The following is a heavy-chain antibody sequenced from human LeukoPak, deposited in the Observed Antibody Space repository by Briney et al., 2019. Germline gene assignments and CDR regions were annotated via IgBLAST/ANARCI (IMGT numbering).Heavy chain of an antibody. D-gene: IGHD6-13*01. CDR2: ISYDGSNK. CDR3: AKGPGIAAPEFDY. Sequence: GGSLRLSCAASGFTFSSYGMHWVRQAPGKGLEWVAVISYDGSNKYYADSVKGRFTISRDNAKNSLYLQMNSLRAEDMALYYCAKGPGIAAPEFDYWGQGTLVTVSS. J-gene: IGHJ4*02. CDR1: GFTFSSYG. V-gene: IGHV3-30*18.